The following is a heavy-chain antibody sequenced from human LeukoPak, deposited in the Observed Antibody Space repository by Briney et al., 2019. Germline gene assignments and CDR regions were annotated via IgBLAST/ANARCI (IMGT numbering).Heavy chain of an antibody. D-gene: IGHD2-8*01. Sequence: ASVKVSCKTSGYSENFYGITWVRQVAGQGLEWMGWISAQHGQTEYAPNSQDRVTMTTDTYTNTAYTELRSLRSDDTAAYYCAGSLGYCTSNVCYLKYWGQGTLVTVSS. CDR3: AGSLGYCTSNVCYLKY. J-gene: IGHJ4*02. CDR2: ISAQHGQT. CDR1: GYSENFYG. V-gene: IGHV1-18*01.